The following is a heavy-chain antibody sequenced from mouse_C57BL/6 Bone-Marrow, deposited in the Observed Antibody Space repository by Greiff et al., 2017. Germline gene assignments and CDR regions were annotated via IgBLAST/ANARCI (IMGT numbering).Heavy chain of an antibody. D-gene: IGHD2-4*01. CDR1: GYTFTSYW. CDR2: INPSNGGT. CDR3: ARSLYDYAAWFAY. J-gene: IGHJ3*01. V-gene: IGHV1-53*01. Sequence: QVQLKQPGTELVKPGASVKLSCKASGYTFTSYWMHWVKQRPGQGLEWIGNINPSNGGTNYNEKFKSKATLTVDKSSSTAYMQLSSLTSEDSAVXYCARSLYDYAAWFAYWGQGTLVTVSA.